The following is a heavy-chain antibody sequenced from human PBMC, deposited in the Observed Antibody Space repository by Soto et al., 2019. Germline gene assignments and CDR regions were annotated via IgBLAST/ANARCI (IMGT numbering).Heavy chain of an antibody. CDR2: MNPNSGNT. V-gene: IGHV1-8*01. J-gene: IGHJ4*02. D-gene: IGHD4-17*01. Sequence: QVQLVQSGAEVKKPGASVKVSCKASGYTFTSYDINWVRQATGQGLEWMGWMNPNSGNTGYAQKCQXXVTMPRHTAISTAYMELRSLRSEDTAVYYCARSTNDYGDRHWGQGTLVTVSS. CDR1: GYTFTSYD. CDR3: ARSTNDYGDRH.